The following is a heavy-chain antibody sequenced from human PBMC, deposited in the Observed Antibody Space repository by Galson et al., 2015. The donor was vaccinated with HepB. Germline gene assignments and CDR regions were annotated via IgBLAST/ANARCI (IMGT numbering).Heavy chain of an antibody. CDR2: ISTSSDTI. V-gene: IGHV3-48*01. D-gene: IGHD6-13*01. CDR1: GFIFRNYC. CDR3: ARDISPWGTTWYSELF. J-gene: IGHJ4*02. Sequence: SLRLSCAASGFIFRNYCMNWVRQAPGKGLEWVSYISTSSDTIYYADSVKGRFTISRDNDKNSLYLQMNSLRAEDTAVYYCARDISPWGTTWYSELFWGQGTRVTVSS.